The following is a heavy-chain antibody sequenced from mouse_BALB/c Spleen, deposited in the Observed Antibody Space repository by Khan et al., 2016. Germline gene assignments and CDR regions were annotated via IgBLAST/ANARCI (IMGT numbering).Heavy chain of an antibody. J-gene: IGHJ2*01. CDR3: ARVGTGGSSFAC. Sequence: QVQLQQPGAELMKPGASVKISCKAIGYTFNNYWIEWIKQRPGHGLEWIGVILPGTGSTKYNEKFKGKATFTAETSSNTAYMQLTSLTSEDSAVCSAARVGTGGSSFACGGQGTTLTVPS. CDR1: GYTFNNYW. D-gene: IGHD4-1*01. CDR2: ILPGTGST. V-gene: IGHV1-9*01.